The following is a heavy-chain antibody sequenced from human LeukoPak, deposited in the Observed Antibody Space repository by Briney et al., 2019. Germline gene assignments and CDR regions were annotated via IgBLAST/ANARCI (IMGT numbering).Heavy chain of an antibody. Sequence: SETLSLTCTVSGGSISSYYWSWIRQPPGKGLECIGYIYYSGSTNYNPSLKSRVTISVDTSKNHFSLKLSSVTAADTAAYYCARLTLFSDSSGYYYPAFDYWGQGTLVTVSS. V-gene: IGHV4-59*01. CDR2: IYYSGST. CDR3: ARLTLFSDSSGYYYPAFDY. CDR1: GGSISSYY. D-gene: IGHD3-22*01. J-gene: IGHJ4*02.